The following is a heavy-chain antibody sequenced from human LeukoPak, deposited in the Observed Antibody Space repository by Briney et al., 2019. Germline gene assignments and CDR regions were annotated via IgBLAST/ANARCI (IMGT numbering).Heavy chain of an antibody. V-gene: IGHV1-18*01. D-gene: IGHD5-24*01. CDR1: GYTFTSYG. CDR2: ISAYNGNT. Sequence: GASVKVSCKASGYTFTSYGISWVRQAPGQGLEWMGWISAYNGNTNYAQKLQGRVTMTRNTSISTAYMELSSLRSEDTAVYYCARSDGYNLIPYSTPSRPPVDPWGQGTLVTVSS. J-gene: IGHJ5*02. CDR3: ARSDGYNLIPYSTPSRPPVDP.